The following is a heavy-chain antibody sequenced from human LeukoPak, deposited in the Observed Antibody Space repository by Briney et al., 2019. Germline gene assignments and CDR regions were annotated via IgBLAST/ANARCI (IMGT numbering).Heavy chain of an antibody. CDR1: GGSISSYY. J-gene: IGHJ3*02. V-gene: IGHV4-59*01. CDR3: ARTIGYAFDI. Sequence: PSETLSLTCTVSGGSISSYYWSWIRQPPGKGLEWIGYIYYSGSTNYNPSLKSRVTISVDTSKNQFSLKPSSVTAADTAVYYCARTIGYAFDIWGQGTMVTVSS. CDR2: IYYSGST. D-gene: IGHD4/OR15-4a*01.